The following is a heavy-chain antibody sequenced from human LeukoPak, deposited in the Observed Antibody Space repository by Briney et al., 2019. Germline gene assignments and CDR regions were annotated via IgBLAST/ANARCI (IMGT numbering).Heavy chain of an antibody. CDR3: AKQAAIKGVTKAPCSAP. CDR2: IYYSGNT. CDR1: GVSIRTTSYY. Sequence: PSETLSLTCTVSGVSIRTTSYYWGWIRQPPGKGLEWIGSIYYSGNTYYNPSLNSRITISVDTSKNQFSLKLTSVTAADTAVYYWAKQAAIKGVTKAPCSAPGGKEPLVTVPS. V-gene: IGHV4-39*01. J-gene: IGHJ5*02. D-gene: IGHD2-21*02.